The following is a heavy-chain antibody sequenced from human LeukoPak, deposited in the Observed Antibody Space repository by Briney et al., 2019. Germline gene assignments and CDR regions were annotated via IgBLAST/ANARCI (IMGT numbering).Heavy chain of an antibody. Sequence: ASVKVSCKASGYTFTSYGIIWVRQAPGQGLEWMGWISTYNGNTNYAQKIQGRVTMTTDTSTSTAYMELRSLRSDATAVFYCARDLPYSCSWETIDYWGQGTLVTVSS. CDR1: GYTFTSYG. V-gene: IGHV1-18*01. D-gene: IGHD6-13*01. CDR2: ISTYNGNT. J-gene: IGHJ4*02. CDR3: ARDLPYSCSWETIDY.